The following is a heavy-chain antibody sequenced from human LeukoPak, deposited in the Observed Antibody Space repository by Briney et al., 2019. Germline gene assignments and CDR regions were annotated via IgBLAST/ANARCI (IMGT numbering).Heavy chain of an antibody. CDR3: ATVYDFWSGYYWVGPRTWFDP. V-gene: IGHV1-24*01. Sequence: ASVKVSCKVSGYTLTELSMHWVRQAPGKGLEWMGGFDPEDGETIYAQKFQGRVTMTEDTSTDTAYMELSSLRSEDTAVYYCATVYDFWSGYYWVGPRTWFDPWGQGTLVTVSS. D-gene: IGHD3-3*01. CDR2: FDPEDGET. CDR1: GYTLTELS. J-gene: IGHJ5*02.